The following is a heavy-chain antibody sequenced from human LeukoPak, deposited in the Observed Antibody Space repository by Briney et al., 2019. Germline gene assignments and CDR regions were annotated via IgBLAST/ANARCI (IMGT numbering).Heavy chain of an antibody. J-gene: IGHJ4*02. CDR2: IYYSGST. D-gene: IGHD3-22*01. V-gene: IGHV4-61*08. CDR3: ARDVLDDSSGYSFDY. CDR1: GGSISSGGYY. Sequence: SQTLSLTCAVSGGSISSGGYYWSWIRQPPGKGLEWIGYIYYSGSTNYNPSLKSRVTISVDTSKNQFSLKLSSVTAADTAVYYCARDVLDDSSGYSFDYWGQGTLVTVSS.